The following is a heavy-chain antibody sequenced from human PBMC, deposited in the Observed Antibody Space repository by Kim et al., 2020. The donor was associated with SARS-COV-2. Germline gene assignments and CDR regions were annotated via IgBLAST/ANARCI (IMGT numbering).Heavy chain of an antibody. CDR1: GYSFTSYW. J-gene: IGHJ6*02. Sequence: GESLKISCKGSGYSFTSYWISWVRQMPGKGLEWMGRIDPSDSYTNYSPSFQGHVTISADKSISTAYLQWSSLKASDTAMYYCARRAITFGGVIVYGMDVWGQGTTVTVSS. CDR2: IDPSDSYT. D-gene: IGHD3-16*02. CDR3: ARRAITFGGVIVYGMDV. V-gene: IGHV5-10-1*01.